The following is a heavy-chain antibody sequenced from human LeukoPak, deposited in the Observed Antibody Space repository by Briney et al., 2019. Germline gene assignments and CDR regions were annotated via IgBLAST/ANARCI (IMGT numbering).Heavy chain of an antibody. D-gene: IGHD5-24*01. V-gene: IGHV3-23*01. J-gene: IGHJ6*02. CDR2: ISGSGGST. CDR3: AKDRSDGYYYGMDV. CDR1: GFTFSSYA. Sequence: GGSLRLSCAASGFTFSSYAMSWGRQAPGEGVEWGSAISGSGGSTYYADSVKGRFTISRDNSKNTLYLQMNSLRAEDTAVYYCAKDRSDGYYYGMDVWGQGTTVTVSS.